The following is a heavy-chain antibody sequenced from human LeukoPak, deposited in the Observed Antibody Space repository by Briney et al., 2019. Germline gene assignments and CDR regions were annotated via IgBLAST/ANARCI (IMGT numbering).Heavy chain of an antibody. CDR3: ARDPRFLEWLFYYFDY. V-gene: IGHV3-48*04. CDR1: GFTFSSYS. CDR2: ISSSSSTI. Sequence: GGSLRLSCAASGFTFSSYSMNWVRQAPGKGLEWVSYISSSSSTIYYADSVKGRFTISRDNAKNSLYLQMNSLRAEDTAVYYCARDPRFLEWLFYYFDYWGQGTLVTVSS. D-gene: IGHD3-3*01. J-gene: IGHJ4*02.